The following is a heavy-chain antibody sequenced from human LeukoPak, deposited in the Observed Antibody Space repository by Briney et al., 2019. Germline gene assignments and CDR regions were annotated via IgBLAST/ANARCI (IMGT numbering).Heavy chain of an antibody. Sequence: GGSLTLSCAASGFPFSSYIMSWVRQAPGKGLEWVSSIISSSSYVHAGSVKERFTISRDDAKNSLYLQMNSLRAEDTAVYYCARYLQWNYGMDVWGQGTAVTVSS. D-gene: IGHD5-24*01. CDR1: GFPFSSYI. CDR3: ARYLQWNYGMDV. CDR2: IISSSSYV. J-gene: IGHJ6*02. V-gene: IGHV3-21*01.